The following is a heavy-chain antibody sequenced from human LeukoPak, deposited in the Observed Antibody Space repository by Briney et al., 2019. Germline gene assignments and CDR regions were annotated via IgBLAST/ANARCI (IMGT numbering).Heavy chain of an antibody. CDR1: GFTFSNAW. CDR3: ICSGNYYRVFDY. CDR2: IKSNSDGGTT. Sequence: GGSLRLTCAASGFTFSNAWMTWVRQAPGKGLEWLGRIKSNSDGGTTDYAAPVKGRFTISRDDSNTTIYLPMNSLNTEDSAVYYCICSGNYYRVFDYWGQGTLVTVSS. J-gene: IGHJ4*02. V-gene: IGHV3-15*01. D-gene: IGHD3-10*02.